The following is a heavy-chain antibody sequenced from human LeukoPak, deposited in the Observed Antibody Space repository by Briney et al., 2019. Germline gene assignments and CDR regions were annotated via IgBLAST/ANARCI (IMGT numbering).Heavy chain of an antibody. D-gene: IGHD3-22*01. V-gene: IGHV4-59*01. CDR2: IYYNGNT. CDR3: AREVNNYYDSSGYYYVKAYFDY. Sequence: SETLSLTCSVSDGSINSYYWNWIRRPPGKGLEWIGYIYYNGNTNYSPSLKSRVTMSVDTSKNLFSLKVSSVTAADTAVYYCAREVNNYYDSSGYYYVKAYFDYWGQGTLVTVSS. J-gene: IGHJ4*02. CDR1: DGSINSYY.